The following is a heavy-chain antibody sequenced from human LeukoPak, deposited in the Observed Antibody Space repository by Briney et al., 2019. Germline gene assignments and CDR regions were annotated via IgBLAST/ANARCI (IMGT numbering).Heavy chain of an antibody. Sequence: GSLRLSCAASGFTLSSYSMNWVRQAPGEGVEGVSSISSSSSYIYYADSVKGRFTISRDNAKNSLYLQMNSLRAEDTAVYYCARDWSYGSGSYYTPRYWGQGTLVTVSS. V-gene: IGHV3-21*01. CDR1: GFTLSSYS. CDR3: ARDWSYGSGSYYTPRY. CDR2: ISSSSSYI. J-gene: IGHJ4*02. D-gene: IGHD3-10*01.